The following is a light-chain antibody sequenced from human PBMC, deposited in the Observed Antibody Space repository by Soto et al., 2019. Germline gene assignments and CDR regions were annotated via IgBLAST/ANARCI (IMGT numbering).Light chain of an antibody. CDR1: RSNVGSYIL. CDR3: CSYAGSSTYV. CDR2: EAS. Sequence: QSALTQPASVSGSPGQSITISCTGTRSNVGSYILVSWYQQHPGKAPKLRIYEASRRPLGVSTRFSGSNSGNTASLTSSGLQAQDEADYYCCSYAGSSTYVFGGGTKLTVL. J-gene: IGLJ2*01. V-gene: IGLV2-23*01.